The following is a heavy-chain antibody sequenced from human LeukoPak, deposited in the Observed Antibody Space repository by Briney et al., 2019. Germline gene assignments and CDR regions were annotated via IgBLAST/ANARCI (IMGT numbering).Heavy chain of an antibody. CDR1: GGSISSYY. V-gene: IGHV4-59*01. J-gene: IGHJ5*02. D-gene: IGHD2-2*01. CDR3: ARVRGYCSSTSCSQGWFDP. Sequence: SETLSLTCTVSGGSISSYYWSWIRQPPGKGLEWIGYIYYSGSTNYNPSLKSRVTISVDTSKNQFSLKLSSVTAADTAVYYCARVRGYCSSTSCSQGWFDPWGQGTLVTVSS. CDR2: IYYSGST.